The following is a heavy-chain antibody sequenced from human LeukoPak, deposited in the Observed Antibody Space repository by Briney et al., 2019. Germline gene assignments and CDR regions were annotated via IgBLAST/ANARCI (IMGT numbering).Heavy chain of an antibody. V-gene: IGHV3-74*01. CDR2: INSDGSST. J-gene: IGHJ4*02. CDR1: GFTFSSYW. CDR3: ARFSGSYYNPLDY. D-gene: IGHD3-10*01. Sequence: GGSLRLSCAASGFTFSSYWMHWVRQAPGKGLVWVSRINSDGSSTSYADSVKGRFTISRDNAKNTLYLQMNSLRAEDTAVYYCARFSGSYYNPLDYWGQGTLVTVSS.